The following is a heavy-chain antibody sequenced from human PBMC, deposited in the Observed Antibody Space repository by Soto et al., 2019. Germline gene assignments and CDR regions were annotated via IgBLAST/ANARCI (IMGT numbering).Heavy chain of an antibody. CDR3: AKDIDKISSCYYYDFDY. V-gene: IGHV3-23*01. J-gene: IGHJ4*02. CDR1: GFTFSSYA. Sequence: PGGSLRLSSAASGFTFSSYAMSWVRQAPGKGLEWVSAISGSGGSTYYADSVKGRFTISRDNSKNTLYLQMNSLRAQDTDVYYCAKDIDKISSCYYYDFDYWGQGTLVTVSS. CDR2: ISGSGGST. D-gene: IGHD3-22*01.